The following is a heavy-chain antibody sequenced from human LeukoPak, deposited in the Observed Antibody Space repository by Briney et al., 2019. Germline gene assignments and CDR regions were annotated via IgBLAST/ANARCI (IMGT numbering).Heavy chain of an antibody. CDR2: ISLDGSNQ. Sequence: PGTSLRLSCAASRFTFRNYGMHWARQAPGKGLEWLTLISLDGSNQFYADSVKGRFTISRDNSKDTLYLQMDALRPEDTAVYFCAKDYHLHGATFPGHWGQGTLVTVSS. CDR1: RFTFRNYG. J-gene: IGHJ4*02. CDR3: AKDYHLHGATFPGH. V-gene: IGHV3-30*18. D-gene: IGHD1-14*01.